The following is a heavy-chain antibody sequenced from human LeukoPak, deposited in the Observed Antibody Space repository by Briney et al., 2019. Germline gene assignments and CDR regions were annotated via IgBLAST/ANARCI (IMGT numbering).Heavy chain of an antibody. D-gene: IGHD3-3*01. CDR2: IKQDGSEA. CDR1: GFTFSNHW. CDR3: ARVEWMGRMDY. J-gene: IGHJ4*02. Sequence: GGSRRLSCAASGFTFSNHWMSWVRQAPGKGLEWVANIKQDGSEAYDGDSVKGRFTISRDNAKNSLYLQMNSLRAEDTAVYYCARVEWMGRMDYWGQGTLITVSS. V-gene: IGHV3-7*04.